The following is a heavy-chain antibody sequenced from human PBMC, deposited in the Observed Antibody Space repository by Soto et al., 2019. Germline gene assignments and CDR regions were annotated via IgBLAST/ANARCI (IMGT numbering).Heavy chain of an antibody. V-gene: IGHV3-33*01. Sequence: GGSLRLSCAASGFTFSSYGMHWVRQAPGKGLEWVAVIWYDGSNKYYADSVKGRFTISRDNSKNTLYLQMNSLRAEDTAVYYCARDVGAPDPYSFDYWGQGTLVTVS. D-gene: IGHD2-15*01. CDR1: GFTFSSYG. CDR3: ARDVGAPDPYSFDY. CDR2: IWYDGSNK. J-gene: IGHJ4*02.